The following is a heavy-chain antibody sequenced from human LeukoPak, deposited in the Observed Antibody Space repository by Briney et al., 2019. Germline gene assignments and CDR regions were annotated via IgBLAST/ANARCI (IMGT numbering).Heavy chain of an antibody. CDR3: ARDPRIAVAGKYFDY. Sequence: GASVKVSCTSSGYTFTGYYMHWVRQAPGQRLEWMGRINPNSGGTNYAQKFQGRVTMTRDTSISTAYMELSRLRSDDTAVYYCARDPRIAVAGKYFDYWGQGTLVTVSS. CDR1: GYTFTGYY. CDR2: INPNSGGT. J-gene: IGHJ4*02. V-gene: IGHV1-2*06. D-gene: IGHD6-19*01.